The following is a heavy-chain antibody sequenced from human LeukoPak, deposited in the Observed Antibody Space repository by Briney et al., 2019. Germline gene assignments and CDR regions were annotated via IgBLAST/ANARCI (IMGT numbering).Heavy chain of an antibody. J-gene: IGHJ5*02. CDR1: GFTFSNHA. CDR3: AKDVWWSVS. D-gene: IGHD2-8*02. V-gene: IGHV3-23*01. Sequence: GGSLRLSCVASGFTFSNHAMTWVRQAPGKGLEWVSAISANGVDTFYAPSVKGRFTISRDNSKNTLYLQINSLRAEDTAIYYCAKDVWWSVSWGQGTLVTVSS. CDR2: ISANGVDT.